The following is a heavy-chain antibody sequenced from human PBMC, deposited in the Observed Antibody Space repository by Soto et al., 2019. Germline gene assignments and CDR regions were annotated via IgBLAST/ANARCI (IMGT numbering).Heavy chain of an antibody. Sequence: PGRSLRLSCAASGFTLSSYAMSWVLQAPGKGLEWVSAISGSGGSTYYADSVKGRFTISRDNSKNTPYLQMNSLRAEDTAVYYCAKNGDNIAVPDYWGQGTLVTVSS. CDR2: ISGSGGST. D-gene: IGHD6-19*01. V-gene: IGHV3-23*01. CDR1: GFTLSSYA. CDR3: AKNGDNIAVPDY. J-gene: IGHJ4*02.